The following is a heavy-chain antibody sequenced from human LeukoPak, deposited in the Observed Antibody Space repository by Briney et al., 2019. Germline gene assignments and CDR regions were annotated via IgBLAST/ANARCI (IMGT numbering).Heavy chain of an antibody. J-gene: IGHJ4*02. V-gene: IGHV1-8*01. CDR2: MNPNSGNT. CDR3: ARGYVDTAMVTLIVY. CDR1: GYTFTSYD. Sequence: ASVKVSCKASGYTFTSYDINWVRQATGQGLEWMGWMNPNSGNTGYAQKFQGRVTMTRNTSISTAYMELSSLRSEDTAVYYCARGYVDTAMVTLIVYWGQGTLVAVSS. D-gene: IGHD5-18*01.